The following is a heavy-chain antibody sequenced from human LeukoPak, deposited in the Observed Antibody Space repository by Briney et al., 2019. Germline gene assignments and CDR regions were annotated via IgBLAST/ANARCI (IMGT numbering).Heavy chain of an antibody. D-gene: IGHD3-10*02. Sequence: GGSLRLSCAASGFTFSTYAMHWVRQAPGKGLEWVAVISYDGSSKYYADSVKGRFTISRDNSKNTVYLQMNSLRAEDTAVYYCAELGITMIGGVWGKGTTVTISS. CDR3: AELGITMIGGV. J-gene: IGHJ6*04. V-gene: IGHV3-30*04. CDR2: ISYDGSSK. CDR1: GFTFSTYA.